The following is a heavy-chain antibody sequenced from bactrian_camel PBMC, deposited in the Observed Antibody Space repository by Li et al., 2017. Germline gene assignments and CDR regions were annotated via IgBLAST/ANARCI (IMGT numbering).Heavy chain of an antibody. Sequence: QLVESGGGSVQAGESLRLSCAGTGISLRSAFCVGWFRQTPGQEREGVASIRPAGATTAYASSVRDRFVISLDTATDTVYLQMNSLRPEDTAMYYCAVQFLEASCARVHAIDDWGQGTQVTVS. D-gene: IGHD4*01. V-gene: IGHV3S40*01. CDR1: GISLRSAFC. CDR3: AVQFLEASCARVHAIDD. J-gene: IGHJ4*01. CDR2: IRPAGATT.